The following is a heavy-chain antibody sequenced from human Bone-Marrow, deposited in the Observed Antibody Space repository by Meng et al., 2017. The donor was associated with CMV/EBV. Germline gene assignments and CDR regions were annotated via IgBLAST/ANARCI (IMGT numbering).Heavy chain of an antibody. CDR2: IYNDGMT. CDR3: ARAGSSSLYYYYGMGV. Sequence: GGSLRLSCAASGFTVSSSYMTWVRQAPGKGLEWVSVIYNDGMTSYADAVKGRFSISRGNSKNTLYLQMNSLRAEDTAVYYCARAGSSSLYYYYGMGVWGQGTMVTVSS. V-gene: IGHV3-53*01. CDR1: GFTVSSSY. J-gene: IGHJ6*02. D-gene: IGHD6-6*01.